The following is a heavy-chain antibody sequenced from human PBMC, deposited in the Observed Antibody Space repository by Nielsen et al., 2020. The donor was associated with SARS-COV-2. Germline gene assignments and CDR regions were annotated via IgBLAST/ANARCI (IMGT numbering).Heavy chain of an antibody. V-gene: IGHV3-53*01. D-gene: IGHD6-13*01. CDR3: ARVDSSSRYYFDY. CDR2: IYSGGST. CDR1: GFTVSSNY. J-gene: IGHJ4*02. Sequence: GESLKISCAASGFTVSSNYMSWVRQAPGKGLEWVSVIYSGGSTYYADSVKGRFTISRDNSKNTLYLQMNSLRAEDTAVYYCARVDSSSRYYFDYWGQGTLVTVSS.